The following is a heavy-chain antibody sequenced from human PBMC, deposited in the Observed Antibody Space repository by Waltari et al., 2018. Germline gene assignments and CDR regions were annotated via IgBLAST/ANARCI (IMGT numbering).Heavy chain of an antibody. CDR1: GGTFSSYA. CDR3: ARGGDGRAFDI. D-gene: IGHD7-27*01. Sequence: QVQLVQSGAEVKKPGSSVKVSCKASGGTFSSYAISWVRQAPGQGLEWMGRINPNSGGTNYAQKFQGRVTMTRDTSISTAYMELSRLRSDDTAVYYCARGGDGRAFDIWGQGTMVTVSS. J-gene: IGHJ3*02. CDR2: INPNSGGT. V-gene: IGHV1-2*06.